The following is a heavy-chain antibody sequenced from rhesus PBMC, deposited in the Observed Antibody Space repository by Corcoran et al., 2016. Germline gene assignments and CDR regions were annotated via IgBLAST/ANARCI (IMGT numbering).Heavy chain of an antibody. CDR3: ASYYSGSLGCDY. V-gene: IGHV4-160*01. Sequence: QVQLQESGPGLVKPSETLSLTCAVSGGCINSNYWSWIRQPPGKGLEWIGYIYGSSVSTYYNPSLKSRVTISTDTSKNQFSLKLSSVTAADTAVYYCASYYSGSLGCDYWCQGVLVTVSS. D-gene: IGHD3-16*01. J-gene: IGHJ4*01. CDR2: IYGSSVST. CDR1: GGCINSNY.